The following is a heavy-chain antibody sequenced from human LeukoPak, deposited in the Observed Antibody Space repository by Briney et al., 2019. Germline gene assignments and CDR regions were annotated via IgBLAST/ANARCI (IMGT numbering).Heavy chain of an antibody. CDR2: FDPDDGET. Sequence: VASVKVSCKVSGYTLTELPIHWVRQAPEKGLEWMGGFDPDDGETVYAQMFQGRVTMTEDTSSDTASMELSSLRSEDTAVYYCATGTSGSYYVGIVRPIDYWGQGTLVTVSS. CDR3: ATGTSGSYYVGIVRPIDY. V-gene: IGHV1-24*01. D-gene: IGHD1-26*01. J-gene: IGHJ4*02. CDR1: GYTLTELP.